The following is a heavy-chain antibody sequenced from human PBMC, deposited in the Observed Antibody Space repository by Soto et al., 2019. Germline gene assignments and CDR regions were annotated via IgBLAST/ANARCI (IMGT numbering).Heavy chain of an antibody. D-gene: IGHD2-2*01. J-gene: IGHJ4*02. CDR1: GFTFSSYS. Sequence: GESLNISCKASGFTFSSYSLGWVRHMPGKGLQWMGNIFSSDSSAKYSPSFVGQVTISVDRSINTAYLQWSSLKASDTAIYYCGTWRGSSWFDYWGPGTLVTVS. V-gene: IGHV5-51*01. CDR3: GTWRGSSWFDY. CDR2: IFSSDSSA.